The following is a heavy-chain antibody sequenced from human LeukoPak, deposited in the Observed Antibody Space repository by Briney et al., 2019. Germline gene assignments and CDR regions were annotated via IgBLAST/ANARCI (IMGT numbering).Heavy chain of an antibody. CDR1: GGSVSSGLNK. CDR2: ISYSGSA. J-gene: IGHJ5*02. Sequence: SETLSLTCTVSGGSVSSGLNKWSWIRQPPGKELEWIGDISYSGSASYNPSLRSRVTISLDTSTNQFSLTLGSVTAADTAVYYCAREAECSGGSCCSYGWFDPWGQGTQAIVSS. D-gene: IGHD2-15*01. V-gene: IGHV4-61*01. CDR3: AREAECSGGSCCSYGWFDP.